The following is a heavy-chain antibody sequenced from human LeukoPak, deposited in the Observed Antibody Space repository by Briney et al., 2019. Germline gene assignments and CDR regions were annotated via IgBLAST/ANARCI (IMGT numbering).Heavy chain of an antibody. CDR2: IGTYNHDT. V-gene: IGHV1-18*01. J-gene: IGHJ5*02. CDR3: VRDYFCSGGTCDDCFDP. D-gene: IGHD2-15*01. Sequence: ASVKVSCKASGYTFTNYGISWVRQAPGQGLEWMAWIGTYNHDTNYAQKFRGRVTQTTDTSTSTAYMELRSLGSDDTAVYYCVRDYFCSGGTCDDCFDPWGQGTLVTVSS. CDR1: GYTFTNYG.